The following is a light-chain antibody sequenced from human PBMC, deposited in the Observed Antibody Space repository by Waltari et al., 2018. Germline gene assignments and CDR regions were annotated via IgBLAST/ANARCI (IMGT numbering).Light chain of an antibody. Sequence: SYVLTQPPSVSVAPGQTAKITCGGNNIGSKSVHWYQQKPGQAPVLVVYDDNDRPSGIPERFSGSNSGNTATLTISRVEAGDEADYYFQIWDTTTDSVVFGGGTKVTAL. V-gene: IGLV3-21*02. J-gene: IGLJ2*01. CDR1: NIGSKS. CDR2: DDN. CDR3: QIWDTTTDSVV.